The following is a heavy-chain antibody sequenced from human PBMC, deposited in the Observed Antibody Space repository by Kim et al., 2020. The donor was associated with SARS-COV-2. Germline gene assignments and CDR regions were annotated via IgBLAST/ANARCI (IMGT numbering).Heavy chain of an antibody. CDR3: ATWDYCSGGSCYVAFDI. V-gene: IGHV4-61*01. CDR2: IYYGGST. D-gene: IGHD2-15*01. CDR1: GGSISSNSYY. J-gene: IGHJ3*02. Sequence: SETLSLTCTVSGGSISSNSYYWSWIRQPPGKGLEWIGYIYYGGSTNYNPSLKSRVTISVDTSKNQFSLKLSSVTAADTAVYYCATWDYCSGGSCYVAFDIWGQGTMVTVSS.